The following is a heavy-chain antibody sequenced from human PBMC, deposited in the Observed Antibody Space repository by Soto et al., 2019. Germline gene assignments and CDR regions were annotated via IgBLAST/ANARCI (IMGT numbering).Heavy chain of an antibody. J-gene: IGHJ3*02. V-gene: IGHV3-74*03. D-gene: IGHD2-2*01. Sequence: EVQLVESGGDLVQPGGSLRLSCGASGFTFRGDWMHWVHQVPGKGREWCSRINTDGGTSSYADSVKGRFTISRDNAKNTLYLQMNALRAEDTAVYYCAREAGYCSRTSCYRRAFDTWGQGTRVTVSS. CDR1: GFTFRGDW. CDR3: AREAGYCSRTSCYRRAFDT. CDR2: INTDGGTS.